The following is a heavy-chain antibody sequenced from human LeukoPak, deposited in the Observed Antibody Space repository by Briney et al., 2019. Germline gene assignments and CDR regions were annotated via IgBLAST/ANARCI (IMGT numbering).Heavy chain of an antibody. J-gene: IGHJ4*02. D-gene: IGHD3-22*01. CDR1: GYTFTSYG. CDR2: ISAYNGNK. CDR3: ARGPYYYDSSGYYYGENFDY. V-gene: IGHV1-18*01. Sequence: ASVKVSCKASGYTFTSYGISWVRQAPGQGLEWMGWISAYNGNKNYAQKLQGRVTMTTDTSTSTAYMELRSLRSDDTAVYYCARGPYYYDSSGYYYGENFDYWGQGTLVTVSS.